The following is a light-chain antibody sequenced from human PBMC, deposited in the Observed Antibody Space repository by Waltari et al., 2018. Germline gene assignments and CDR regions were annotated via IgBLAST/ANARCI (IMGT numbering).Light chain of an antibody. CDR2: DVS. Sequence: QSALTQPASVSGSPGQSITISCTGTSNDVGGYNYVSWYQPHPGKVPKLMIYDVSNRPSGVSNRFSGSKSGNTASLTISGLQAEDEADYYCSSYIGSSTLELFGGGTSLTVL. V-gene: IGLV2-14*03. J-gene: IGLJ2*01. CDR3: SSYIGSSTLEL. CDR1: SNDVGGYNY.